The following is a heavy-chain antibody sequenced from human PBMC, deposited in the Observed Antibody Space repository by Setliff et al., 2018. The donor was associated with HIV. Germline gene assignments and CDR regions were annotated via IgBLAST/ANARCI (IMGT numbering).Heavy chain of an antibody. D-gene: IGHD3-16*01. CDR1: GGSFSGYY. CDR3: ASRRGGLYWYFDL. CDR2: INHSGST. J-gene: IGHJ2*01. Sequence: PSETLSLTCAVYGGSFSGYYWSWIRQPPGKGLEWIGEINHSGSTNYNPSLKSRVTISVDTSKNQFSLKLSSVTAADTAVYYCASRRGGLYWYFDLWGRGTLVTVSS. V-gene: IGHV4-34*01.